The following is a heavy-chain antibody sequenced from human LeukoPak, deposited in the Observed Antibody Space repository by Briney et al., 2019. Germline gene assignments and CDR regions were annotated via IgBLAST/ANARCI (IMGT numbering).Heavy chain of an antibody. D-gene: IGHD2-2*01. Sequence: SETLSLTCTVSGGSISSYYWSWIRQPAGKGLEWIGRIYTSGSTNYNPSLKSRVTMSVDTSENQFSLKLSSVTAADTAVYYCARAGYCSSTSCRKGDWFDPWGQGTLVTVSS. CDR3: ARAGYCSSTSCRKGDWFDP. V-gene: IGHV4-4*07. CDR1: GGSISSYY. CDR2: IYTSGST. J-gene: IGHJ5*02.